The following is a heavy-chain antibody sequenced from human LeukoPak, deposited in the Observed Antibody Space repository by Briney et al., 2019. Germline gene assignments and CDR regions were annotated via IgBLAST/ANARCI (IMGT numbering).Heavy chain of an antibody. CDR1: GFTFNNFG. CDR3: ARSPRDSRDWTGTLDY. D-gene: IGHD3-22*01. CDR2: TSYSGSVQ. Sequence: GGSLRLSCAASGFTFNNFGMHWVRQAPGKGLEWVSVTSYSGSVQFYADSVKGRFTISRDDSKNTVHMQMNRLRVEDTAVYYCARSPRDSRDWTGTLDYWGQGALVTVSS. V-gene: IGHV3-30*03. J-gene: IGHJ4*02.